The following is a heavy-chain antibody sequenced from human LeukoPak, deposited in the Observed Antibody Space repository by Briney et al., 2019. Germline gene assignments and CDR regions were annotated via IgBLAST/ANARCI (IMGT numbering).Heavy chain of an antibody. J-gene: IGHJ6*03. CDR2: INSDGSRI. D-gene: IGHD4-17*01. CDR3: AKAFTVYYYYYYMDV. V-gene: IGHV3-74*01. CDR1: GFTFSSHW. Sequence: PGGSLRLSCAASGFTFSSHWMHWVRQAPGKGLVWVSRINSDGSRISYADSVKGRFTISRDNAKNTVYLQMNSLRAEDTAVYYCAKAFTVYYYYYYMDVWGKGTTVTVSS.